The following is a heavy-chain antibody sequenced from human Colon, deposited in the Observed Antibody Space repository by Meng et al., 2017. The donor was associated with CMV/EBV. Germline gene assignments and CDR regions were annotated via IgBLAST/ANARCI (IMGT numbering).Heavy chain of an antibody. CDR3: ARLHQLGDFDY. CDR2: TSNSGRVT. D-gene: IGHD3-16*01. CDR1: GFTFSSYE. V-gene: IGHV3-48*03. Sequence: GGSLRLSCEASGFTFSSYEMNWVRQAPGRGLEWVSYTSNSGRVTYYADSVKGRFTISRDNAKKILYLHMSGLRGEDTAVYYCARLHQLGDFDYWGQGTLVTVSS. J-gene: IGHJ4*02.